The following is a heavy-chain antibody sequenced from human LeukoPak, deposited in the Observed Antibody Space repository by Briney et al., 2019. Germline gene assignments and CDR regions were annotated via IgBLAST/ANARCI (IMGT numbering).Heavy chain of an antibody. D-gene: IGHD6-19*01. V-gene: IGHV3-23*01. CDR1: GLTISNNW. CDR2: ISGSGGST. CDR3: AKDKVREYSSGCDY. J-gene: IGHJ4*02. Sequence: GGSLRLSCADSGLTISNNWMSWVRQAPGKGLEWVSAISGSGGSTYYADSVKGRFTISRDNSKNTLYLQMNSLRAEDTAVYYCAKDKVREYSSGCDYWGQGTLVTVSS.